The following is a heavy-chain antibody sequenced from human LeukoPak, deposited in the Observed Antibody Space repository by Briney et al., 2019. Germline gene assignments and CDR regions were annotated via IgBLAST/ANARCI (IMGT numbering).Heavy chain of an antibody. D-gene: IGHD3-10*02. CDR3: AELGITMIGGV. Sequence: GGSLRLSCAASGFTFSSYEMNWVRQAPGKGLEWVSYISSSGSTIYYADSVEGRFTIYRDNAKNSLYLQMNSLRAEDTAVYYCAELGITMIGGVWGKGTTVTISS. CDR1: GFTFSSYE. J-gene: IGHJ6*04. V-gene: IGHV3-48*03. CDR2: ISSSGSTI.